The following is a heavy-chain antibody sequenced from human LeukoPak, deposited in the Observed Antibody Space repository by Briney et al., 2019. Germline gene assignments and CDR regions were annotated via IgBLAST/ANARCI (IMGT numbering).Heavy chain of an antibody. CDR1: GGSISSNNYY. CDR3: ARHLPYSSSSYFNY. V-gene: IGHV4-39*01. J-gene: IGHJ4*02. CDR2: TFYSGNT. Sequence: SETLSLTCTVSGGSISSNNYYWGWIRQPPGKGREWIGSTFYSGNTYYNPCLKSRVTISVDTSKNHFSLKLSSVTAADTAVYYCARHLPYSSSSYFNYWGQGTLVTVSS. D-gene: IGHD6-6*01.